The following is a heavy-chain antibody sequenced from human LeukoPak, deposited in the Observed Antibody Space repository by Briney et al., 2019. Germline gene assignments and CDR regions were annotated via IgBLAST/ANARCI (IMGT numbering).Heavy chain of an antibody. CDR2: FDPEDGET. D-gene: IGHD2-2*02. V-gene: IGHV1-24*01. J-gene: IGHJ6*02. CDR1: GYTLTELS. Sequence: ASVNVSCTVSGYTLTELSMHWVRQAPGKGLEWMGGFDPEDGETIYAQKFQGRVTMTEDTSTDTAYMELSSLRSEDTAVYYCATQDCSSTSCYTNYYYYGMDVWGQGTTVTVSS. CDR3: ATQDCSSTSCYTNYYYYGMDV.